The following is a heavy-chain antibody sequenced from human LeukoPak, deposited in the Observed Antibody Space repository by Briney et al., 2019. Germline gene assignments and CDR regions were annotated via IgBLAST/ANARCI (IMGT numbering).Heavy chain of an antibody. CDR2: ISSSSSYI. CDR1: GFTFSSYS. V-gene: IGHV3-21*01. D-gene: IGHD2-2*01. J-gene: IGHJ4*02. Sequence: GSLRLSCAASGFTFSSYSMNWVRQAPGKGLEWVSSISSSSSYIYYADSVKGRFTISRDNAKNSLYLQMNSLRAEDTAVYYCARDLGELGYCSSTSCSPFDYWGQGTLVTVSS. CDR3: ARDLGELGYCSSTSCSPFDY.